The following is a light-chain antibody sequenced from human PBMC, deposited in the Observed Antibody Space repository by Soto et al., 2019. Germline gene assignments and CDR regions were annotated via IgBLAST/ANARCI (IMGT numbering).Light chain of an antibody. J-gene: IGKJ1*01. Sequence: EIVLTQSPGTLSVSPGEGATLSCRASQSVSSTYLAWYQQKAGQAPRLLIYGASSRATGIPDRFSGSGSGTDFTLTISRLEPEDFAVYYCQQYGSSPQTFGQGTKVDIK. CDR1: QSVSSTY. V-gene: IGKV3-20*01. CDR2: GAS. CDR3: QQYGSSPQT.